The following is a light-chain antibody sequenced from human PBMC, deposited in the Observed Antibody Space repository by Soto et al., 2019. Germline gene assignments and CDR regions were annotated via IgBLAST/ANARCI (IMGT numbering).Light chain of an antibody. CDR3: SSYTPGSTL. CDR2: DVG. V-gene: IGLV2-14*01. Sequence: QSVLTQPASVSVSPGQSIAISCTGTSSDIGGYNYVSWYQQHPGKAPKLILYDVGTRPSGVSDRFSGSKSGNTASLTISGLQAEDEADYYCSSYTPGSTLFGTGTKVTVL. CDR1: SSDIGGYNY. J-gene: IGLJ1*01.